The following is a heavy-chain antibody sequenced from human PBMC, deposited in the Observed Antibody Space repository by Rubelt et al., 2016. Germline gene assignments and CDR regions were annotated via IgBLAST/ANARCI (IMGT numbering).Heavy chain of an antibody. CDR1: GFTVSSNY. Sequence: EVQLVESGGGLVQPGGSLRLSCAASGFTVSSNYMSWVRQAPGKGLEWVSILYSGSGTYYADSVKGRFPISRDTSKNTLYLQMNSLRAEDTAVYYCAAQASKYYFEYWGQGTLVTVSS. V-gene: IGHV3-53*01. J-gene: IGHJ4*02. CDR3: AAQASKYYFEY. CDR2: LYSGSGT.